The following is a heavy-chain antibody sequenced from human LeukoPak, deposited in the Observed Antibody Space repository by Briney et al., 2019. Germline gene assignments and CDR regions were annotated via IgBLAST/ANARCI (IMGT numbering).Heavy chain of an antibody. V-gene: IGHV3-23*01. CDR2: VSPPGGST. CDR1: GFTFSSYG. Sequence: GGSLRLSCAASGFTFSSYGMHWVRQAPGKGLEWLSGVSPPGGSTYYADSVKGRFTISRDNSKNTLYLQMNSLRADDTAVYYCARRAGAYSHPYDYWGQGTLVTVSS. J-gene: IGHJ4*02. D-gene: IGHD4/OR15-4a*01. CDR3: ARRAGAYSHPYDY.